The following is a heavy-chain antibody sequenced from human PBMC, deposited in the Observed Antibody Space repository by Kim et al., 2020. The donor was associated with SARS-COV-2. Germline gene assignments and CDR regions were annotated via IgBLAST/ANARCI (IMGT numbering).Heavy chain of an antibody. J-gene: IGHJ4*02. CDR3: ARDGRQLWYEDIFDY. CDR2: ISYDGSNK. CDR1: GFTFSSYA. D-gene: IGHD5-18*01. V-gene: IGHV3-30*04. Sequence: GGSLRLSCAASGFTFSSYAMHWVRQAPGKGLEWVAVISYDGSNKYYADSVKGRFTISRDNSKNTLYLQMNSLRAEDTAVYYCARDGRQLWYEDIFDYWGQGTLVTVSS.